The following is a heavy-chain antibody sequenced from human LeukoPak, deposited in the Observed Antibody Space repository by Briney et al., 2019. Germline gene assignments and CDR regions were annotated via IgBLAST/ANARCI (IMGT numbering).Heavy chain of an antibody. CDR1: GFTFSSYA. Sequence: GGSLRFSCAASGFTFSSYAMSWVRQAPGKGLEWVSAISGSGGSTYYADSVKGRFTISRDNSKNTLYLQMNSLRAEDTAVYYCAKRTVEYQLLSYYYYMDVWGKGTTVTVSS. D-gene: IGHD2-2*01. V-gene: IGHV3-23*01. CDR3: AKRTVEYQLLSYYYYMDV. J-gene: IGHJ6*03. CDR2: ISGSGGST.